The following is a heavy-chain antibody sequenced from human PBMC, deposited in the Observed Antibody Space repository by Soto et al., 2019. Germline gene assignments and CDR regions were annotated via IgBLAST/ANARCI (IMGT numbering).Heavy chain of an antibody. CDR1: CSTFPSSS. J-gene: IGHJ5*02. CDR3: ARGKAGYCSGGSCYPHIYGPDP. Sequence: ASVPVSFATSCSTFPSSSVHWLRQSPGQGLEWMGIINPSGGSTSYAQKFQGRVTMTRDTSTSTVYMELSSLRSEDTAVYYCARGKAGYCSGGSCYPHIYGPDPWGQGNLVTGSS. CDR2: INPSGGST. V-gene: IGHV1-46*01. D-gene: IGHD2-15*01.